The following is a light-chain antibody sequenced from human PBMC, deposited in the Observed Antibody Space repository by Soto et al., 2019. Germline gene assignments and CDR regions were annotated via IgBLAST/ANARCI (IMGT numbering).Light chain of an antibody. V-gene: IGLV1-40*01. CDR1: SSNIGAGYD. J-gene: IGLJ1*01. CDR2: GNS. Sequence: QAVVTQPPSVSGAPGQRVTISCTGSSSNIGAGYDVHWYQQLPGTAPKLLIYGNSNRPSGVPDRFSGSKSGTSASLAITGLHAEDEADCYCQSYDSSLSGSYVFGTGTKVTVL. CDR3: QSYDSSLSGSYV.